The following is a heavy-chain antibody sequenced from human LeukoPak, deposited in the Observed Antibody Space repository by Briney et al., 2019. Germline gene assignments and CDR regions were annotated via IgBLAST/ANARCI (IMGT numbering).Heavy chain of an antibody. J-gene: IGHJ3*02. Sequence: SETLSLTCAVTGGSITNDNWWSWVRQPPGKGLEWIGEIYHSGSTKCNPSLKSRVIMSVDKSKNQFSLNLTSVTAADTAVYYCARDSPPGDAFDIWGQGTMVTVSS. V-gene: IGHV4-4*02. CDR3: ARDSPPGDAFDI. CDR2: IYHSGST. CDR1: GGSITNDNW.